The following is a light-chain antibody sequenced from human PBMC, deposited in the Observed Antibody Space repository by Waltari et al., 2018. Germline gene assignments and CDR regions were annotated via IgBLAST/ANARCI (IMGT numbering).Light chain of an antibody. J-gene: IGKJ1*01. CDR1: QSISTY. V-gene: IGKV1-39*01. CDR2: AAS. Sequence: DFQMTQSPSSLSASVGDRVTITCRASQSISTYLNWYQQRPGKAPNLLIYAASTLQSGVPSRVSGSGSGTDFTLTISRLQPEDFATYYCQQSYNTPRTFGQGTKVENK. CDR3: QQSYNTPRT.